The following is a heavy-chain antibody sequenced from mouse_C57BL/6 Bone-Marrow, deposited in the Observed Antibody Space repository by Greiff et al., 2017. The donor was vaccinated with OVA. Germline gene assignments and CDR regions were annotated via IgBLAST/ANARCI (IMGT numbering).Heavy chain of an antibody. CDR1: GYTFTSYW. V-gene: IGHV1-69*01. D-gene: IGHD1-1*01. Sequence: QVHVKQPGAELVMPGASVKLSCKASGYTFTSYWMHWVKQRPGQGLEWIGEIDPSDSYTNYNQKFKGKSTLTVDKSSSTAYMQLSSLTSEDSAVYYCARVTTVVAPYYFDYWGQGTTLTVSS. CDR3: ARVTTVVAPYYFDY. CDR2: IDPSDSYT. J-gene: IGHJ2*01.